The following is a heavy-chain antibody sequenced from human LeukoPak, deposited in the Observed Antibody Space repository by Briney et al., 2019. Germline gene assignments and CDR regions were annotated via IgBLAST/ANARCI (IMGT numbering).Heavy chain of an antibody. Sequence: PGGSLRLSCAASGFTFSSYAMSWVRQAPGKGLEWVSAISGGGGSTYYADSVRGRFTISRDNSKNTLFLQMNSLRAEDTALYYCAKHFGSGDYYNFFDSWGQGTLLSVSS. D-gene: IGHD3-10*01. CDR2: ISGGGGST. V-gene: IGHV3-23*01. CDR1: GFTFSSYA. J-gene: IGHJ4*02. CDR3: AKHFGSGDYYNFFDS.